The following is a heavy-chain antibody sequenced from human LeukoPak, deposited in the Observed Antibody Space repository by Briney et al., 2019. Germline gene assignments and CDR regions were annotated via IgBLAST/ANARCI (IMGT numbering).Heavy chain of an antibody. CDR1: GYTFTGYY. Sequence: ASVKVSCKASGYTFTGYYMHWVRQAPGQGLEWMXXINPNSGGTNYAQKFQGRVTMTRDTSISTAYMELSRLRSDDTAVYYCARGSWITMIVVVITSDFDYWGQGTLVTVSS. V-gene: IGHV1-2*02. CDR3: ARGSWITMIVVVITSDFDY. J-gene: IGHJ4*02. D-gene: IGHD3-22*01. CDR2: INPNSGGT.